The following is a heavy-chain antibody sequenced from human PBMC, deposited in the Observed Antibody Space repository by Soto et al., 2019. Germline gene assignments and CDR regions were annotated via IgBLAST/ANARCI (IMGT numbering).Heavy chain of an antibody. CDR2: IIPIFGTA. V-gene: IGHV1-69*06. CDR1: GGTFSSYA. CDR3: ALSFDFWSGSYYYGMDV. Sequence: SVKVSCKASGGTFSSYAISWVRQAPGQGLEWMGGIIPIFGTANYAQKFQGRVTITADKSTSTAYMELSSLRSEDTAVYYCALSFDFWSGSYYYGMDVWGQGTTVTVSS. J-gene: IGHJ6*02. D-gene: IGHD3-3*01.